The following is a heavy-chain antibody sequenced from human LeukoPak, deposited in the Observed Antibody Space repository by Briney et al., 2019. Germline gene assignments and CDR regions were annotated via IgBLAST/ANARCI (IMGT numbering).Heavy chain of an antibody. J-gene: IGHJ3*02. V-gene: IGHV3-30*02. D-gene: IGHD3-22*01. CDR1: GFTFSSYG. CDR3: AKDYQIVVVITTEIAFDI. CDR2: IRYDGSNK. Sequence: PGGSLRLSCAASGFTFSSYGMHWVRQAPGKGLEWVAFIRYDGSNKYYADSVKGRFTISRDNSKNTLYLQMNSLRAEDTAVYYCAKDYQIVVVITTEIAFDIWGQGTMVTVSS.